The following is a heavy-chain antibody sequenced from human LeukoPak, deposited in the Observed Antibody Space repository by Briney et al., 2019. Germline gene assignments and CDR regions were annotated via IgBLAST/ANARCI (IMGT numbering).Heavy chain of an antibody. Sequence: SETLSLACTVSGGSISRGGYYWSWIRQPPGKGLEWIGYIYHSGSTYYNPSLKSRVTISVDRSKNQFSLKLSSVTAADTAVYYCARAASSGYMVRGVPNWFDPWGQGTLVTVSS. J-gene: IGHJ5*02. D-gene: IGHD3-10*01. CDR1: GGSISRGGYY. CDR2: IYHSGST. V-gene: IGHV4-30-2*01. CDR3: ARAASSGYMVRGVPNWFDP.